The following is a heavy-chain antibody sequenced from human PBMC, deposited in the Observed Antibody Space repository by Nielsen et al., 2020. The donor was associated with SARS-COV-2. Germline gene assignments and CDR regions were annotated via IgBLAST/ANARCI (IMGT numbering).Heavy chain of an antibody. CDR3: ARSHTAPGGRDYYYGMDV. CDR2: IYTSGST. Sequence: SETLSLTCTVSGGSISSGSYYWSWIRQPAGKGLEWIGRIYTSGSTNYNPSLKSRVTISVDTSKNQFSLKLSSVTAADTAVYYCARSHTAPGGRDYYYGMDVWGQATTVTVSS. CDR1: GGSISSGSYY. J-gene: IGHJ6*02. D-gene: IGHD5-18*01. V-gene: IGHV4-61*02.